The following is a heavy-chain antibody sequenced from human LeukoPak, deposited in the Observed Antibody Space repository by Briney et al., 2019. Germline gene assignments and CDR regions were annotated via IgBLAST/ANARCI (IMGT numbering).Heavy chain of an antibody. CDR2: IYYSGST. CDR3: ASLRSGHGDYSILH. V-gene: IGHV4-59*08. Sequence: PSETLSLTCTVSGGSISSYYWSWIRQPPGKGLEWIGYIYYSGSTNYNPSLKSRVTISVDTSKNQFSLKLSSVTAADTAVYYCASLRSGHGDYSILHWGQGTLVTVSS. D-gene: IGHD4-17*01. CDR1: GGSISSYY. J-gene: IGHJ4*02.